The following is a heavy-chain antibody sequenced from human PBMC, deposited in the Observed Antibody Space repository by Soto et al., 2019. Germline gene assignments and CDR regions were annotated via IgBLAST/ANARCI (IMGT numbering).Heavy chain of an antibody. CDR2: IKSKTDGGTT. CDR1: GFTFSNAW. D-gene: IGHD6-19*01. CDR3: TTDIEQWIEAFDY. J-gene: IGHJ4*02. V-gene: IGHV3-15*01. Sequence: GSLRLSCAASGFTFSNAWMSWVRQAPGKGLEWVGRIKSKTDGGTTDYAAPVKGRFTISRDDSKNTLYLQMNSLKTEDTAVYYCTTDIEQWIEAFDYWGQGTLVTVSS.